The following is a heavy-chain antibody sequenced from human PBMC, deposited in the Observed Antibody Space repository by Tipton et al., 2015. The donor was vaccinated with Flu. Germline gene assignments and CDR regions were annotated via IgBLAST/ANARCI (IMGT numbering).Heavy chain of an antibody. CDR3: ARASRRHSGSGSLDC. CDR2: IKQDASEK. CDR1: GFTFSSYW. J-gene: IGHJ4*02. D-gene: IGHD3-10*01. V-gene: IGHV3-7*01. Sequence: SLRLSCAASGFTFSSYWMNWVRQAPGKGLQWLANIKQDASEKHYVDSVKGRFSISRDNAKNSLYLQMDNLRVEDTAVYYCARASRRHSGSGSLDCWGQGSLVTVS.